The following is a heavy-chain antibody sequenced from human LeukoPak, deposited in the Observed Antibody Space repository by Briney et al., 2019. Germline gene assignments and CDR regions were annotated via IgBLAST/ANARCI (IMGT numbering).Heavy chain of an antibody. CDR3: ARLDSSGSYAMDV. D-gene: IGHD3-22*01. CDR2: IFYTGNT. CDR1: GGSIISSTYY. Sequence: SETLSLTCAVSGGSIISSTYYWVWIRQPPGKGLEWIASIFYTGNTYYNPSLKSRVTIAVDTSNNQFSLGLSSVTAADTAVYYCARLDSSGSYAMDVWGQGTTVTVSS. J-gene: IGHJ6*02. V-gene: IGHV4-39*01.